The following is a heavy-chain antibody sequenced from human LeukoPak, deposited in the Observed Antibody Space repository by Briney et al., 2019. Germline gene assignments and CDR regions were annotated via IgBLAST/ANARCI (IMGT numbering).Heavy chain of an antibody. CDR1: GYRFASYW. CDR2: IYPGDSDT. CDR3: ARQCFYDSSGYNSLCY. D-gene: IGHD3-22*01. V-gene: IGHV5-51*01. Sequence: PGESLKISCKGTGYRFASYWIGWVRQMPGKGLEWMGIIYPGDSDTRYSPSFQGQVTISADKSISTAYLQWSSLKASDTAMYYCARQCFYDSSGYNSLCYWGQGTLVTVSS. J-gene: IGHJ4*02.